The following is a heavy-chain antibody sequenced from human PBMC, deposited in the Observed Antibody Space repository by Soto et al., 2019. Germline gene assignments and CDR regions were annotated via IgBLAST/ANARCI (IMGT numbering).Heavy chain of an antibody. CDR1: GGSISSGGYY. V-gene: IGHV4-31*03. Sequence: SETLSVTCTVSGGSISSGGYYWSWIRQHPGKGLEWIGYIYYSGSTYYNPSLKSRVTISVDTSKNQFSLKLSSVTAADTAVYYCARIPYTIFGPAPHNWFDPWGQGTLVTVSS. CDR2: IYYSGST. J-gene: IGHJ5*02. CDR3: ARIPYTIFGPAPHNWFDP. D-gene: IGHD3-3*01.